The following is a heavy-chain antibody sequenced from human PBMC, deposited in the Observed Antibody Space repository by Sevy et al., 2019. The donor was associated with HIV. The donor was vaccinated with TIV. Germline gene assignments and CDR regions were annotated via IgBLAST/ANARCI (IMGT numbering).Heavy chain of an antibody. CDR1: GYTFTGYY. J-gene: IGHJ6*02. V-gene: IGHV1-2*02. Sequence: ASVKVSCKASGYTFTGYYMHWVRQAPGQGLEWMGWINPNSGGTNYAQKFQGRVTMTRDTSISTAYMELSRLRSDDTAVYYCARVPKYGGYGHMDVWGQGTTVTVSS. CDR2: INPNSGGT. CDR3: ARVPKYGGYGHMDV. D-gene: IGHD5-12*01.